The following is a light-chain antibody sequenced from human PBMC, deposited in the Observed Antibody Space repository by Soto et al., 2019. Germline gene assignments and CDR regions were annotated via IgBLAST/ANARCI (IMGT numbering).Light chain of an antibody. CDR1: QDISNY. Sequence: DIQMTQSPSSLSASVGDRVTITCQASQDISNYLNWYQQKPGKAPKLLIYDASNLETGVPSRFSGSASGTHFTFTISSLQPEDISTYYCEQYDTLPLTFGGGTKVEIK. J-gene: IGKJ4*01. CDR3: EQYDTLPLT. CDR2: DAS. V-gene: IGKV1-33*01.